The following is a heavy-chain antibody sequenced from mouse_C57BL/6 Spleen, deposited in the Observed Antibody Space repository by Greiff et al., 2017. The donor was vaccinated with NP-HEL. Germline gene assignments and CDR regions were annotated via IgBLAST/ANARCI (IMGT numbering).Heavy chain of an antibody. CDR3: ARSAVVDYFDY. D-gene: IGHD1-1*01. CDR1: GYAFSSYW. CDR2: IYPGAGDT. J-gene: IGHJ2*01. V-gene: IGHV1-80*01. Sequence: QVQLQQSGAELVKPGASVKISCKASGYAFSSYWMNWVKQRPGKGLEWIGQIYPGAGDTNYNGKFKGKAILTADKSSSTAYMQLSSLTSEDSAVYFCARSAVVDYFDYWGQGTTLTVSS.